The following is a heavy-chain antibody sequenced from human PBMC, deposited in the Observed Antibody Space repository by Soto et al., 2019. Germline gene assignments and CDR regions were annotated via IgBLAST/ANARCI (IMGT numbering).Heavy chain of an antibody. Sequence: PGGSLRLSCAASGFTFSSYGMHWVRQAPGKGLEWVAVISYDGSNKYYADSVKGRFTISRDNSKNTLYLQMNSLRAEDTAVYYCVNLYNWFDPWGQGTLVTVSS. CDR1: GFTFSSYG. CDR3: VNLYNWFDP. V-gene: IGHV3-30*18. CDR2: ISYDGSNK. J-gene: IGHJ5*02.